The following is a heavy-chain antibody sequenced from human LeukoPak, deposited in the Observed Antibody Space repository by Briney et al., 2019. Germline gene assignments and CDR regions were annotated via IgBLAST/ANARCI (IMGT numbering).Heavy chain of an antibody. V-gene: IGHV3-30*02. CDR1: GFTFSSYG. CDR3: ASPYYYDSNAFDI. D-gene: IGHD3-22*01. J-gene: IGHJ3*02. CDR2: IRYDGSNK. Sequence: GGSLRLSCAASGFTFSSYGMHWVRQAPGKGLEWVAFIRYDGSNKYYADSVKGRFTISRDNAKNSLYLQMNSLRAEDTAVYYCASPYYYDSNAFDIWGQGTMVTVSS.